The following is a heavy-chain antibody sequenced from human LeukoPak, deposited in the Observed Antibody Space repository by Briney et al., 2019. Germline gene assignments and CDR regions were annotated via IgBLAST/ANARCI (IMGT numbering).Heavy chain of an antibody. J-gene: IGHJ4*02. CDR2: ISYDGSNK. CDR3: ARETNTYYDFWSGYSIDY. V-gene: IGHV3-30-3*01. D-gene: IGHD3-3*01. CDR1: RFTFSSYA. Sequence: GGSLRLSCAASRFTFSSYAMHWVRQAPSKGLEWVAVISYDGSNKYYADSVKGRFTISRDNSKNTLYLQMNSLRAEDTAVYYCARETNTYYDFWSGYSIDYWGQGTLVTVSS.